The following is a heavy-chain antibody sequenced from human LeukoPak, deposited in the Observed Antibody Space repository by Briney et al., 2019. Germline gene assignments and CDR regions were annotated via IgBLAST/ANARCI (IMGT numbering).Heavy chain of an antibody. CDR1: GYTFTSYA. Sequence: ASVKVSCKASGYTFTSYAMNWVRQAPGQGLEWMGWINTNTGNPTYAQGFTGRFVFSLDTSVSTAYLQISSLKAEDTAVYYCAREELRFLEWLSDMDVWGKGTTVTVSS. CDR3: AREELRFLEWLSDMDV. J-gene: IGHJ6*03. V-gene: IGHV7-4-1*02. D-gene: IGHD3-3*01. CDR2: INTNTGNP.